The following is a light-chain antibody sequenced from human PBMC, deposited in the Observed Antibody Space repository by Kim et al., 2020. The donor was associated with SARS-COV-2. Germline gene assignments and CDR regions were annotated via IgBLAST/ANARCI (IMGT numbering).Light chain of an antibody. V-gene: IGKV1-33*01. Sequence: DIQMTQSPSSLSASVGDRVTITCQASQDISNCLNWYQQKPGKAPKLLIYDASNLETGVPSRFSGSGSGTDFTFTISSLQPEDIATYYCQKYDKLLYTCGQG. CDR3: QKYDKLLYT. J-gene: IGKJ2*01. CDR2: DAS. CDR1: QDISNC.